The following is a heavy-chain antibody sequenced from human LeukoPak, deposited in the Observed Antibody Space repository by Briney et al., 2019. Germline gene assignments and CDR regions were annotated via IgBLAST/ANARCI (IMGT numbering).Heavy chain of an antibody. CDR1: GFTFSSYA. Sequence: PGGSLRLSCAASGFTFSSYAMSWVRQAPGKGLEWVSAISGSGGSTYYADSVKGRFTISRDNSKNTLYLQMNSLRAEDTAVYYCAKSPGLLLWFGEGNFDYWGQGTLVTVSS. V-gene: IGHV3-23*01. CDR3: AKSPGLLLWFGEGNFDY. D-gene: IGHD3-10*01. J-gene: IGHJ4*02. CDR2: ISGSGGST.